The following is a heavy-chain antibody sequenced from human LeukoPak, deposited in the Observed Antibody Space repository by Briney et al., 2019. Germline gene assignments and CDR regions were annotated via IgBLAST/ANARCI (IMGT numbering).Heavy chain of an antibody. V-gene: IGHV1-69*05. CDR1: GGTFSSYA. J-gene: IGHJ5*02. CDR3: ARDGGCSGGSCHWFDP. CDR2: IIPIFGTA. D-gene: IGHD2-15*01. Sequence: SVKVSCKASGGTFSSYAISWVRQAPGQGLEWMGRIIPIFGTANYAQKFQGRVTMTTDTSTSTAYMELRSLRSDDTAVYYCARDGGCSGGSCHWFDPWGQGTLVTVSS.